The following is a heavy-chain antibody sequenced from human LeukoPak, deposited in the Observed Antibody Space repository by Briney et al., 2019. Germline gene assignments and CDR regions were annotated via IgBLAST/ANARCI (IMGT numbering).Heavy chain of an antibody. CDR3: ARGSPAADTYYYGMDV. V-gene: IGHV3-30*04. Sequence: GGSLRLSCAASGFTFSSYAMHWVRQAPGKGLEWVAVISYDGSNKYYADSVKGRFTISRDNSKNTLYLQMNSLRAEDTAMYYCARGSPAADTYYYGMDVWGKGTTVTVSS. J-gene: IGHJ6*04. CDR2: ISYDGSNK. CDR1: GFTFSSYA. D-gene: IGHD2-2*01.